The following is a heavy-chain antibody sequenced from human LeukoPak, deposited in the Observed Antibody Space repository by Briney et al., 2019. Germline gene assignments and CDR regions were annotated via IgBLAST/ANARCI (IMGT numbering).Heavy chain of an antibody. Sequence: GGSLRLSCAASAFTVSSNYMSWVRQAPGKGLELVSVVYIGVSTYYADSVKGRFTISRDNYKNTLYLQMNSLRAEDTAVYYCARDQGWFDYWGQGTLVTVSS. CDR1: AFTVSSNY. D-gene: IGHD5-24*01. J-gene: IGHJ4*02. CDR2: VYIGVST. CDR3: ARDQGWFDY. V-gene: IGHV3-66*01.